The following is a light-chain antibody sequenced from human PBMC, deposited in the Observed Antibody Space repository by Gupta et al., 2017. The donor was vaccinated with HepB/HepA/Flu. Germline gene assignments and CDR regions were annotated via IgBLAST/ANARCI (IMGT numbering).Light chain of an antibody. CDR2: GTS. V-gene: IGKV3-15*01. CDR3: QQYNNWPFT. CDR1: QSVGTN. J-gene: IGKJ3*01. Sequence: EIVMTQSPATLSVSPGVRVTLACRASQSVGTNLAWYQQKPGQAPRLLIYGTSTRATGIPARFSGSGSGTEFTLTISNLQSEHFAVYYCQQYNNWPFTFGPGTKVDIK.